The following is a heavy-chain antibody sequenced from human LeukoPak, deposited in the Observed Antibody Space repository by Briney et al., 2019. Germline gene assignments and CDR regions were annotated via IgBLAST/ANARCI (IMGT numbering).Heavy chain of an antibody. D-gene: IGHD5-24*01. V-gene: IGHV1-69*13. CDR3: ARAGVPIEMATMPLDY. CDR1: GGTFSSYS. Sequence: SEKVSCKASGGTFSSYSISWVRQAPGHGLEWMGGIIAIFGTANYAQKIQGRVTITADESTSTAYMELSSLRSEDTAVYYCARAGVPIEMATMPLDYWGQGTLVTVSS. J-gene: IGHJ4*02. CDR2: IIAIFGTA.